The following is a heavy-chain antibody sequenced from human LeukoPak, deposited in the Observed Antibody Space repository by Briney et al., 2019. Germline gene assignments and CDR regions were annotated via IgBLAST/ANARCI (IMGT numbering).Heavy chain of an antibody. CDR3: TRYGSGKLFDP. J-gene: IGHJ5*02. CDR1: GGSISSGSYY. CDR2: IYTDGNT. D-gene: IGHD3-10*01. V-gene: IGHV4-61*02. Sequence: SQTLSLTCTVSGGSISSGSYYWSWIRQPAGKGLEWIGRIYTDGNTNYNPSLKSRVTISMDTSKNQFSLKLTSATAADTAVYYCTRYGSGKLFDPWGQGTLVTVSS.